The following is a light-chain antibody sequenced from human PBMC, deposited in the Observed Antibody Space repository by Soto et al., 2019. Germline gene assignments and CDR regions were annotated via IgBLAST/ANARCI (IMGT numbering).Light chain of an antibody. V-gene: IGKV1-39*01. Sequence: DIQMTQSPSSLSASVGDRVTITFRASQSISSYLNWYQQKPGKAPKLLIYAASSLQSGVPSRFSGSGSGTEFTLTISSLQPEDFATYYCQQSYSTPYTFGQGIKLEIK. CDR1: QSISSY. CDR2: AAS. CDR3: QQSYSTPYT. J-gene: IGKJ2*01.